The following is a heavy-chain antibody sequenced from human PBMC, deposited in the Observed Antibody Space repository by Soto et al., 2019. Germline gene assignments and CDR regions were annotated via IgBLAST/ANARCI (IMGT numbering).Heavy chain of an antibody. V-gene: IGHV1-69*01. J-gene: IGHJ4*02. CDR1: GGPFISYA. D-gene: IGHD3-10*01. CDR3: ARAPGAAYGSAFDY. Sequence: VKVSCNAFGGPFISYAIIWVRQSPGQGLEWMGGIIPIFGTANYAQKFQGRVTITADESTSTAYMELSSLRSEDTAVYYCARAPGAAYGSAFDYWGQGTLVTVSS. CDR2: IIPIFGTA.